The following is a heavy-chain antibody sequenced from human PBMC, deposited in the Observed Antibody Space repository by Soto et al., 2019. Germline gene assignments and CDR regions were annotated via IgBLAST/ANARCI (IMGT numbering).Heavy chain of an antibody. CDR3: AKGRYDFWSPYYFDS. Sequence: GGSLRLSCVGTGVNFDDFAMHWVRQAAGKGLEGVSGITWNSRVLAYADSVKGRFTISRDNARTSLYLQMDSLRDEDTALYYCAKGRYDFWSPYYFDSWGQGTLVTVSS. V-gene: IGHV3-9*01. CDR1: GVNFDDFA. J-gene: IGHJ4*02. CDR2: ITWNSRVL. D-gene: IGHD3-3*01.